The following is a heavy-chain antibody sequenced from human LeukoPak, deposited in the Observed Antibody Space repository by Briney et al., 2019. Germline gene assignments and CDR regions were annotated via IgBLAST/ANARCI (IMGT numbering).Heavy chain of an antibody. V-gene: IGHV3-66*01. D-gene: IGHD3-10*02. CDR3: AKDLHYYVAMDV. CDR1: GFTVSSNY. CDR2: IYTVGST. Sequence: DGALTLSCAASGFTVSSNYMSWVRQAPGTGLEWVSIIYTVGSTYYADSVKGRFTISRDNSQNTVYLHMNTLRAEDTALYYCAKDLHYYVAMDVWGQGTTVTVSS. J-gene: IGHJ6*02.